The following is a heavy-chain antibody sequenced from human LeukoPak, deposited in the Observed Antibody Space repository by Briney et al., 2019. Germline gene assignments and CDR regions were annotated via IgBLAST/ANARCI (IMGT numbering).Heavy chain of an antibody. Sequence: GGSLRLSCAASGLNFSGSAIHWVRQASGKGLEWVGRIRRKVNNYTTAYAASVNGRFRISRDDSENTAYLQMNNLKTEDSAIYWCRGLGSTADYWGQGILVTVSS. CDR3: RGLGSTADY. D-gene: IGHD1-14*01. V-gene: IGHV3-73*01. J-gene: IGHJ4*02. CDR2: IRRKVNNYTT. CDR1: GLNFSGSA.